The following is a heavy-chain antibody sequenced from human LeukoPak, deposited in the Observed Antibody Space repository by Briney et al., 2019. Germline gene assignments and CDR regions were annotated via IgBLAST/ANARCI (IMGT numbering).Heavy chain of an antibody. D-gene: IGHD3-9*01. CDR2: IRYDGSNK. J-gene: IGHJ6*02. CDR3: AKNPDYDILTGYYRPGMDV. Sequence: GGSLRLSCAASGFTFSSYGMHWVRQAPGKGLEWVAFIRYDGSNKYYADSVKGRFTISRDNSKNTLYLQMNSLRAEDTAVYYCAKNPDYDILTGYYRPGMDVWGQGTTVTVSS. V-gene: IGHV3-30*02. CDR1: GFTFSSYG.